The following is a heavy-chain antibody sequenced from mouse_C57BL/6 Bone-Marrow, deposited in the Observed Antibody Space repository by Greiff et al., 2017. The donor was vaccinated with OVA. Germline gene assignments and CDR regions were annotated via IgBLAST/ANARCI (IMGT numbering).Heavy chain of an antibody. J-gene: IGHJ2*01. Sequence: QVQLQQPGTDLVKPGASVKLSCKASGYTFTSYWMHWVKQRPGHGLEWIGYINPSNGGTNYNEKFKSKATLTVDKSTSTAYMQLSSLTSEDSAVYYCARLDGRYYFDYWGQGTTLTVSS. V-gene: IGHV1-53*01. CDR1: GYTFTSYW. CDR2: INPSNGGT. CDR3: ARLDGRYYFDY. D-gene: IGHD1-1*01.